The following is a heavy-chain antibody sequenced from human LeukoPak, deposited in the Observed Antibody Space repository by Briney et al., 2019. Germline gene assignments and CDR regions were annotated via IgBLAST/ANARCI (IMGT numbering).Heavy chain of an antibody. Sequence: ASLKVSCKASGYMFTSYNMQWVRQAPGQGLEWMGMVSSSGANTKYAQKFRGRVTMTSDTSTSTVYMELSSLISDDTAVYYCARDQHFATDYWGQGTLVTVCS. V-gene: IGHV1-46*03. CDR1: GYMFTSYN. CDR2: VSSSGANT. D-gene: IGHD2/OR15-2a*01. CDR3: ARDQHFATDY. J-gene: IGHJ4*02.